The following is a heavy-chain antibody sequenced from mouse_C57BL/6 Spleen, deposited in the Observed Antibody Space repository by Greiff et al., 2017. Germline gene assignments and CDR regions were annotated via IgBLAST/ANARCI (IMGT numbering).Heavy chain of an antibody. J-gene: IGHJ2*01. D-gene: IGHD2-12*01. CDR1: GYTFTDYE. V-gene: IGHV1-15*01. CDR2: IDPETGGT. CDR3: TRAGSIVTTNYFGY. Sequence: QVHVKQPGAELVRPGASVTLSCKASGYTFTDYEMHWVKQTPVHGLEWIGAIDPETGGTAYNQKFKGKAILTADKSSSTAYMELRSLTSEDSAVYYCTRAGSIVTTNYFGYWGQGTTLTVSS.